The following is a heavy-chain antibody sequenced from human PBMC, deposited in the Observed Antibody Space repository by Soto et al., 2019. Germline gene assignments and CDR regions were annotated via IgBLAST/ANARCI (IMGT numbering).Heavy chain of an antibody. CDR2: IWYDGSNK. V-gene: IGHV3-33*01. D-gene: IGHD3-3*01. Sequence: QVQLVESGGGVVQPGRSLRLSCAASGFTFSSYGMHWVRQAPGKGLEWVAVIWYDGSNKYYADSVKGRFTISRDNSKNTLYLQMNSLRAEDTAVYYCARVSRSGYYPKYWGQGTLFTVSS. CDR3: ARVSRSGYYPKY. J-gene: IGHJ4*02. CDR1: GFTFSSYG.